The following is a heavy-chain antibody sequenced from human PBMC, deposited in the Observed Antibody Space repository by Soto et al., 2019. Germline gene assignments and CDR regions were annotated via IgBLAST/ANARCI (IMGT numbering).Heavy chain of an antibody. CDR1: GGSFSGYD. D-gene: IGHD3-10*01. CDR3: ARTYFYGSGSLAS. V-gene: IGHV4-34*01. J-gene: IGHJ1*01. Sequence: SQTMSLTWGVVGGSFSGYDCSWLRQPPGKGLEWIGEINHTGSVNYNPSLKSRVSISVDRSKNQFSLKLTSVTAADTALYYCARTYFYGSGSLASWGQGAPVPVSS. CDR2: INHTGSV.